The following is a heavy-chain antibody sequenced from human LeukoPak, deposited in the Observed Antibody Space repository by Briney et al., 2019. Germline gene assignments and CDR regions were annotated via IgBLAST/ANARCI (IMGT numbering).Heavy chain of an antibody. CDR2: ISGSGGST. Sequence: GGSLRLSCAASGFTFSSYAMSWVRQAPGKALEWVSAISGSGGSTYYADSVKGRFTISRDNSKNTLYLQMNSLRAEDTAVFYCASTGSGSYYERLGDYWGQGTLVTVSS. V-gene: IGHV3-23*01. J-gene: IGHJ4*02. CDR1: GFTFSSYA. D-gene: IGHD3-10*01. CDR3: ASTGSGSYYERLGDY.